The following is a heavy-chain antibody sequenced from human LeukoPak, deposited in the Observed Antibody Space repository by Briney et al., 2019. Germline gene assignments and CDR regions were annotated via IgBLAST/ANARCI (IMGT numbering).Heavy chain of an antibody. CDR1: GYTFTSYD. J-gene: IGHJ5*02. V-gene: IGHV1-8*01. Sequence: ASVKVSCKASGYTFTSYDINWVRQATGQGLEWMGWMNPNSGNTGYAQKFQGRVTMTRNTSISTAYMELSSLRSEDTAVYYCAREPGIAAAGRVLYWFDPWGQGTLVTVSS. CDR3: AREPGIAAAGRVLYWFDP. D-gene: IGHD6-13*01. CDR2: MNPNSGNT.